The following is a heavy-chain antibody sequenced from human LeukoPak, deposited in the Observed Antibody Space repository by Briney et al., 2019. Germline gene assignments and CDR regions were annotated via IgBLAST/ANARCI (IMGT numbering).Heavy chain of an antibody. CDR2: IIPIFGTA. Sequence: GASVKVSCKASGGTFSSYAISWVRQAPGQGLEWMGGIIPIFGTANYAQKFQGRVTITTDESTSTAYMELSSLRSEDTAVYYCARGRDYSSPTWDYWGQGTLVTVSS. CDR1: GGTFSSYA. V-gene: IGHV1-69*05. CDR3: ARGRDYSSPTWDY. D-gene: IGHD6-13*01. J-gene: IGHJ4*02.